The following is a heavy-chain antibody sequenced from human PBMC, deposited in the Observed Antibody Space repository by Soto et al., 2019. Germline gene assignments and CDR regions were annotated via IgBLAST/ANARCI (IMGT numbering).Heavy chain of an antibody. D-gene: IGHD2-15*01. Sequence: QVQLVQSGAEVKKPGASVKVSCKASGYTFTSYDISWVRQAPGQGLEWMGWISTYNGNTNYAQKLQGRVTMTTDTSTSTVYMELRTLRSDDTAVYYCARGFRVAATRWWFDPWGQGTLGTVSS. CDR2: ISTYNGNT. CDR3: ARGFRVAATRWWFDP. V-gene: IGHV1-18*01. CDR1: GYTFTSYD. J-gene: IGHJ5*02.